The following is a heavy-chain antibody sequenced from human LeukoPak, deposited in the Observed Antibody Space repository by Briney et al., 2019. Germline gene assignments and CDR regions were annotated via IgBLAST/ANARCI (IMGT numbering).Heavy chain of an antibody. CDR3: AREHIAARRGFDY. CDR1: GGTFSSYA. Sequence: ASVKVSCKASGGTFSSYAISWVRQAPGQGLEWMGRIIPIFGTANYAQKFQGRVTITTGESTSTAYMELSSLRSEDTAVYYCAREHIAARRGFDYWGQGTLVTVSS. J-gene: IGHJ4*02. CDR2: IIPIFGTA. D-gene: IGHD6-6*01. V-gene: IGHV1-69*05.